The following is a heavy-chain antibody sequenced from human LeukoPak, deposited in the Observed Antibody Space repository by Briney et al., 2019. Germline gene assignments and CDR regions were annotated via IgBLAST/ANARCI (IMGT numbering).Heavy chain of an antibody. CDR1: GYNFAGYY. CDR3: ARADDYGDYPDY. V-gene: IGHV1-2*06. J-gene: IGHJ4*02. CDR2: INPNSGAT. Sequence: ASVRVSCKASGYNFAGYYMHRVRQAPGQGLEWMGRINPNSGATRFAQKFQGRVTVTGDASITTAYMELSSLKSDDTAVYYCARADDYGDYPDYWGQGTLVTVSS. D-gene: IGHD4-17*01.